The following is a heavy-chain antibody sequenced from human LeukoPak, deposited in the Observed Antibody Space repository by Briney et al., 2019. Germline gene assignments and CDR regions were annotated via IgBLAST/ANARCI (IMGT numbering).Heavy chain of an antibody. CDR1: GGTFSSYA. D-gene: IGHD2-2*01. Sequence: GASVKVSCKASGGTFSSYAISWVRQAPGQGLEWMGGIIPIFGTANYAQKFQGRVTITADESTSTAYVEPSSLRSEDTAVYYCAGSPLPYCSSTSCSIGGDYYYYYGMDVWGQGTTVTVSS. CDR3: AGSPLPYCSSTSCSIGGDYYYYYGMDV. V-gene: IGHV1-69*13. J-gene: IGHJ6*02. CDR2: IIPIFGTA.